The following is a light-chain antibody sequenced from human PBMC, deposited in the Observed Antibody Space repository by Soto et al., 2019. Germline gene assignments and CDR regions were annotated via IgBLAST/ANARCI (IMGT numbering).Light chain of an antibody. CDR3: GSYTSSGPLGV. CDR2: DVN. V-gene: IGLV2-14*01. Sequence: QSALTQPASVSGSPGQSITISCTGTSSDVGGYNYVSWYQQHPGKAPKLMIYDVNNRPSGVSNRFSGSKSGNTASLTISGLQAEDESDYYCGSYTSSGPLGVFGGWTKLTVL. J-gene: IGLJ2*01. CDR1: SSDVGGYNY.